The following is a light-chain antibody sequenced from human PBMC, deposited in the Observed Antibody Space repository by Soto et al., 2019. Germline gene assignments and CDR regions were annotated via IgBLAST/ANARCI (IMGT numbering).Light chain of an antibody. V-gene: IGLV7-43*01. CDR2: STR. CDR3: LLYHGGARV. Sequence: QAVVTQEPSLTVSPGGTVTLTCASSTGAVTSGHYQNWFQQKPGQAPRALIYSTRKTHSWTPSRFSGSLLGGKAALTLSGVQPEDEAEYYCLLYHGGARVFGGGTKVTVL. CDR1: TGAVTSGHY. J-gene: IGLJ3*02.